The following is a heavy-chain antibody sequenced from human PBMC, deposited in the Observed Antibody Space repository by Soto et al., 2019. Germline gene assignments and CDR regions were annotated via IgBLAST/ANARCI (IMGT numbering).Heavy chain of an antibody. Sequence: GESLKISCKGSGYSFTSYWIDWVRQMPGKGLEWMGIIYPGDSDTRYSPSFQGQVTISADKSISTAYLQWSSLKASDTAMYYCAREEGGGYDFPSYYYYGMDVWGQGTTVTVSS. CDR1: GYSFTSYW. J-gene: IGHJ6*02. V-gene: IGHV5-51*01. CDR2: IYPGDSDT. D-gene: IGHD5-12*01. CDR3: AREEGGGYDFPSYYYYGMDV.